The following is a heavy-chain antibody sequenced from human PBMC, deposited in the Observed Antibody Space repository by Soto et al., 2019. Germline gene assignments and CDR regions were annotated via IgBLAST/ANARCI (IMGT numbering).Heavy chain of an antibody. CDR3: ARGGSDIVVVVAATHDDVFDI. Sequence: ASVKVSCKASGYTFTGYYMHWVRQAPGQGLEWMGWINPNSGGTNYAQKFQGWVTMTRDTSISTAYMELSRLRSDDTAVYYCARGGSDIVVVVAATHDDVFDIWGKGTMVTVSS. J-gene: IGHJ3*02. CDR1: GYTFTGYY. V-gene: IGHV1-2*04. CDR2: INPNSGGT. D-gene: IGHD2-15*01.